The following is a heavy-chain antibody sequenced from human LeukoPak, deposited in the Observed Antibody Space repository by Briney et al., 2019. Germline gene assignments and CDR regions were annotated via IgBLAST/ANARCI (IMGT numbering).Heavy chain of an antibody. CDR2: INPSGGST. D-gene: IGHD2-15*01. Sequence: GASVKVSCKASGYTFTSYYMHWVRQAPGQGLEWMGIINPSGGSTSYAQKFQGRVTVTRDMSTSTVYMELSSLRSEDTAVYYCASGYCSGGSCYSVRLVVFDYWGQGTLVTVSS. V-gene: IGHV1-46*01. CDR1: GYTFTSYY. J-gene: IGHJ4*02. CDR3: ASGYCSGGSCYSVRLVVFDY.